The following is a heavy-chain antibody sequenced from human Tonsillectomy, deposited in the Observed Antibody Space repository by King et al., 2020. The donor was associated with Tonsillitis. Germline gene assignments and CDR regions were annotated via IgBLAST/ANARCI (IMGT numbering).Heavy chain of an antibody. V-gene: IGHV4-30-4*01. Sequence: VQLQESGPGLVKPSQTLSLTCTVSSGSISSGDYYWSWIRQPPGKGLEWIGYIYYSGSPYYNPSLKSRVTISVDTSKNQFSLKLSSLTAADTAVYYCARATPGDRRAFDIWGQGTMVTVSS. CDR1: SGSISSGDYY. D-gene: IGHD7-27*01. CDR2: IYYSGSP. CDR3: ARATPGDRRAFDI. J-gene: IGHJ3*02.